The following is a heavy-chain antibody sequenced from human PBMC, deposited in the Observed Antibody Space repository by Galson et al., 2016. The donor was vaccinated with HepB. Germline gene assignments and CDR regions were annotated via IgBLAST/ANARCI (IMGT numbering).Heavy chain of an antibody. CDR3: VRHSQVFDYWFDP. Sequence: ETLSLTCNVSGASVTSGDYFWAWIRRPPGKGLEWIGSTYFRGSTYYNPSLTSRVTLAVDPSKKQISLTLSSVTAADTAVYYCVRHSQVFDYWFDPWGQGTLVTVSS. J-gene: IGHJ5*02. V-gene: IGHV4-39*01. CDR2: TYFRGST. CDR1: GASVTSGDYF. D-gene: IGHD3-16*01.